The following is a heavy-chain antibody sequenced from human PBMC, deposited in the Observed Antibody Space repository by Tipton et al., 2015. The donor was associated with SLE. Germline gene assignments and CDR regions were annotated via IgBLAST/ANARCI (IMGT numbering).Heavy chain of an antibody. Sequence: TLSLTCTVSGGSISSYYWSWIRQPPGKGLEWIGYIYYSGSTNYNPSLKSRVTISVDTSKNQFSLKLSSVTAADTAVYYCARSEYSSGWGYWGQGTLVTVSS. CDR1: GGSISSYY. D-gene: IGHD6-19*01. V-gene: IGHV4-59*01. J-gene: IGHJ4*02. CDR2: IYYSGST. CDR3: ARSEYSSGWGY.